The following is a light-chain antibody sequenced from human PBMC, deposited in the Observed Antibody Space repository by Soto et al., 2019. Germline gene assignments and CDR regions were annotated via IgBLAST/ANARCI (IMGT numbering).Light chain of an antibody. Sequence: QSVLTQPASVSGSPGQSITISCTVTSSDVGGYNYVSWYQLHPGKAPKRMVYEVSNRPSGVSNRFSGSKSGNTASLTISGLQAEDEADYYCSSYTTSTDYVSGTGSKVT. CDR1: SSDVGGYNY. J-gene: IGLJ1*01. CDR2: EVS. CDR3: SSYTTSTDYV. V-gene: IGLV2-14*01.